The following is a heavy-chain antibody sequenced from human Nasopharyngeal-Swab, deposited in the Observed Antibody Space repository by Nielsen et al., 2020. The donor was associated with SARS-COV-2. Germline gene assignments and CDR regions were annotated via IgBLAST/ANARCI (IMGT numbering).Heavy chain of an antibody. CDR1: GFTFSDSA. V-gene: IGHV3-73*01. D-gene: IGHD3/OR15-3a*01. J-gene: IGHJ6*02. CDR2: IRSKANSYAT. Sequence: GESLKISCAASGFTFSDSAMHWVRQASGKGLEWVGRIRSKANSYATAYAASVKGRFTISRDDSKNTAYLQMNSLKTEDTAVYYCTRPLFDSDGLYYYGMDVWGQGTTVTVSS. CDR3: TRPLFDSDGLYYYGMDV.